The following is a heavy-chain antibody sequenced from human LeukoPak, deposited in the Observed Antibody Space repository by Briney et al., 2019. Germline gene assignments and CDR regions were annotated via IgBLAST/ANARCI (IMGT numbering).Heavy chain of an antibody. V-gene: IGHV1-69*05. CDR3: ARETPPYSGSYFY. D-gene: IGHD1-26*01. Sequence: SVKVSCKASGGTFSSYAISWVRQAPGQGLEWMGGIIPIFGTANYAQKFQGRVTITTDESTSTAYMELSSLRAEDTAVYYCARETPPYSGSYFYWGQGTLVTVSS. J-gene: IGHJ4*02. CDR2: IIPIFGTA. CDR1: GGTFSSYA.